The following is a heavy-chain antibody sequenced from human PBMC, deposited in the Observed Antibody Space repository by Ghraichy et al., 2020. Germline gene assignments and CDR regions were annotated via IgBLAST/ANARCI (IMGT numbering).Heavy chain of an antibody. J-gene: IGHJ2*01. CDR1: GGSISSYY. D-gene: IGHD2-15*01. V-gene: IGHV4-59*01. CDR2: IYYSGST. Sequence: SETLSLTCTVSGGSISSYYWSWIRQPPGKGLEWIGYIYYSGSTNYNPSLKSRVTISVDTSKNQFSLKLSPVTAADPAVYYCARAIGYCSGGSCYSGAYWYFDLWGRGTLVTVSS. CDR3: ARAIGYCSGGSCYSGAYWYFDL.